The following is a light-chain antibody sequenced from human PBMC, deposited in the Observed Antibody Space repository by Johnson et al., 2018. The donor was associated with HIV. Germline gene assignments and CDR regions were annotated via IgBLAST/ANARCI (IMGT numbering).Light chain of an antibody. CDR2: DNN. Sequence: QSVLTQPPSVSAAPGQKVTISCSGSSSNIGNNYVSWYQQLPGTAPKLLIYDNNKRPSGIPDRISGSKSGTSATLGITGLQTGDEADYYCCTWDSSLSAPYVFGTGTKDIVL. CDR3: CTWDSSLSAPYV. V-gene: IGLV1-51*01. J-gene: IGLJ1*01. CDR1: SSNIGNNY.